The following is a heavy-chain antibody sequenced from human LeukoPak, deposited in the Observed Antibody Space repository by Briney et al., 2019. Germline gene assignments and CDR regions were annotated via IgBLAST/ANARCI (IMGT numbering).Heavy chain of an antibody. CDR3: AKVLRYFNEDWFDP. CDR2: IKVDGSEK. V-gene: IGHV3-7*03. Sequence: GGSLRLSCAASGFSFSDYWMSWVRQAPGKGLEWVANIKVDGSEKYYVDSVKGRFTISRDNAKNSLYLQMNNVRAEDTAVYYCAKVLRYFNEDWFDPWGQGTLVTVSS. CDR1: GFSFSDYW. J-gene: IGHJ5*02. D-gene: IGHD3-9*01.